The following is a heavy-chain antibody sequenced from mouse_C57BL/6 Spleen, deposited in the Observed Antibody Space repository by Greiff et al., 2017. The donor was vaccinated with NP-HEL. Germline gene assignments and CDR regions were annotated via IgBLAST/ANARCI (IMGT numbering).Heavy chain of an antibody. J-gene: IGHJ4*01. CDR3: ADYCGSSCGYAMDY. D-gene: IGHD1-1*01. V-gene: IGHV14-2*01. CDR1: GFNIKDYY. CDR2: IDPEDGET. Sequence: EVKLQESGAELVKPGASVKLSCTASGFNIKDYYMHWVKQRTEQGLAWIGRIDPEDGETKYAPKFQGKATITTDTSSNTAYLQLRSLTSEDTAVYYCADYCGSSCGYAMDYWGQGTSVTVSS.